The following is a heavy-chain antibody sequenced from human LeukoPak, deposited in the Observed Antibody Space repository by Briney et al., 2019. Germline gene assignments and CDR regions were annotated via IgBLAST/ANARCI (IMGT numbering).Heavy chain of an antibody. CDR3: ASPQESGTTSFVGY. Sequence: PGGSLTLSCAAYGFTFSTFGMNWVRQAPAKGLVWVLYSSSSSSTIYYADSVKGRFTISRDNAKNSLYLQMNSLRDEDTAVYYCASPQESGTTSFVGYWGQGTLVTVSS. CDR1: GFTFSTFG. CDR2: SSSSSSTI. V-gene: IGHV3-48*02. D-gene: IGHD2/OR15-2a*01. J-gene: IGHJ4*02.